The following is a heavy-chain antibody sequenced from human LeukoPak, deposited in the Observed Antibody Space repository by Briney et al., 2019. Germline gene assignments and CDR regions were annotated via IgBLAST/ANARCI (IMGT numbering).Heavy chain of an antibody. V-gene: IGHV3-7*05. CDR2: INQDGSDH. J-gene: IGHJ4*02. Sequence: GGSLRLSCAVSGFTFSSYWINWVHQAPGKGPEWVASINQDGSDHSSVDSVKGRFSISRDNAKDSLDLQKSSLRVEDTAVYYRVRGRPYWGQGTLVTVSS. CDR3: VRGRPY. CDR1: GFTFSSYW.